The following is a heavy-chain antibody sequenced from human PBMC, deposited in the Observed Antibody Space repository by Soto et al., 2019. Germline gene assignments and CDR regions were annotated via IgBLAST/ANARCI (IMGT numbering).Heavy chain of an antibody. CDR2: ISGSGGST. D-gene: IGHD6-19*01. CDR3: AKSPPNPTRTIAVAGIGVVPYYYGMVV. CDR1: GFTFSSYA. Sequence: PGGSLRLSCAASGFTFSSYAMSWVRQAPGKGLEWVSAISGSGGSTYYADSVKGRFTISRDNSKNTLYLQMNSLRAEDTAVYYCAKSPPNPTRTIAVAGIGVVPYYYGMVVWGQGTTVTVSS. J-gene: IGHJ6*02. V-gene: IGHV3-23*01.